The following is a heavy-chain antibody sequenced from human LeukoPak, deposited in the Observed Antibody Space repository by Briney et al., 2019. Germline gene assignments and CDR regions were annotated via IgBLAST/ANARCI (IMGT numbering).Heavy chain of an antibody. V-gene: IGHV4-59*11. Sequence: SETLSLTCTVSGGPIDRHYWSWIRQPPGKGLEWIGYVFYPGSTNYNPSLKSRVTMSIDTSRDQFSLRLTSVTAADTAIYHCASRPAGSTWYGVFDYWSQGTLVTVSS. CDR1: GGPIDRHY. CDR2: VFYPGST. CDR3: ASRPAGSTWYGVFDY. D-gene: IGHD6-13*01. J-gene: IGHJ4*02.